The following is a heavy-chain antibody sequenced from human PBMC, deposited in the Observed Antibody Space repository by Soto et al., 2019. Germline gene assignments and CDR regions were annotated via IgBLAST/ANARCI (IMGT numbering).Heavy chain of an antibody. J-gene: IGHJ4*02. CDR3: AKEPLGYFDY. CDR1: GFTYSTYT. V-gene: IGHV3-30-3*01. Sequence: LRLSCAASGFTYSTYTMHWVRQAPGKGLEWVAVISYDGNNKFYADSVKGRFTTSRDSTKQTLYLQMNSLRAEDTALYYCAKEPLGYFDYWGQGTLVTVSS. CDR2: ISYDGNNK. D-gene: IGHD3-10*01.